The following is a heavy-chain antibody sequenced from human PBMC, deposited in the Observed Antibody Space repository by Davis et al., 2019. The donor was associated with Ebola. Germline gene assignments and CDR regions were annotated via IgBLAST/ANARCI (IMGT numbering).Heavy chain of an antibody. CDR3: ARVSMGYYYDSSGYYYFDY. Sequence: GESLKISCAASGFTFSDYYMSWIRQAPGKGLEWVSYISSSGSTIYYADSVKGRFTISRDNAKNSLYLQMNSLRAEDTAVYYCARVSMGYYYDSSGYYYFDYWGQGTLVTVSS. V-gene: IGHV3-11*01. CDR2: ISSSGSTI. J-gene: IGHJ4*02. D-gene: IGHD3-22*01. CDR1: GFTFSDYY.